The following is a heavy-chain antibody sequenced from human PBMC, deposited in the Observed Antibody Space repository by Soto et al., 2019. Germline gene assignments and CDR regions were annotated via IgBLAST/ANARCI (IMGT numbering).Heavy chain of an antibody. CDR2: INDSGST. J-gene: IGHJ3*02. V-gene: IGHV4-30-4*01. CDR1: GGSISSGDYY. Sequence: QVQLQESGPGLVKPSQTLSLTCTVSGGSISSGDYYWSWIRQPPGKGLEWIGYINDSGSTYYNPYHKSRVTIAVDTSKDQPSLKLSSVTAEDTAVYYCDRGHAFDIWGQGTKVTVS. CDR3: DRGHAFDI.